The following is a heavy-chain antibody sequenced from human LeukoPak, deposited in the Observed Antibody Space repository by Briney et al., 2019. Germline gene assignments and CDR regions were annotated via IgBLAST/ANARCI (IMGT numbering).Heavy chain of an antibody. V-gene: IGHV3-23*01. CDR3: AKDRNYYDSSRYYQN. D-gene: IGHD3-22*01. CDR2: ISGSGGST. J-gene: IGHJ4*02. CDR1: GFTFSSYA. Sequence: PGGSLRLSCAASGFTFSSYAMSWVRQAPGKGLEWVSAISGSGGSTYYADSVKGRFTISRDNSKNTLYLQMNSLRAEDTAVYYCAKDRNYYDSSRYYQNWGQGTLVTVSS.